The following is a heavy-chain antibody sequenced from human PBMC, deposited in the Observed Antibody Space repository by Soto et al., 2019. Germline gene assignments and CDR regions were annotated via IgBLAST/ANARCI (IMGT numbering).Heavy chain of an antibody. CDR3: ARDGGYSYGFDY. Sequence: ASVKVSCKASGYTFTSYAMHWVRQAPGQRLEWMGWINTGNGNTKYSQKFQGRVTITRDTSASTAYMELSSLTSEDTAVYYCARDGGYSYGFDYWGQATLVTVSS. J-gene: IGHJ4*02. CDR1: GYTFTSYA. V-gene: IGHV1-3*04. D-gene: IGHD5-18*01. CDR2: INTGNGNT.